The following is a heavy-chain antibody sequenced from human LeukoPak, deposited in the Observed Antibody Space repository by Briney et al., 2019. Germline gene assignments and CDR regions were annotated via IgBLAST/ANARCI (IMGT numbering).Heavy chain of an antibody. Sequence: PGGSLRLSCAASGFTFSSYCMHWVRQAPGKGLVWVSRINSDGSSTSYADSVKGRFTISRDNAKNTLYLQMNSLRAEDTAVYYCARDYDFWSGPGFDYWGQGTLVTVSS. CDR1: GFTFSSYC. CDR3: ARDYDFWSGPGFDY. V-gene: IGHV3-74*01. CDR2: INSDGSST. D-gene: IGHD3-3*01. J-gene: IGHJ4*02.